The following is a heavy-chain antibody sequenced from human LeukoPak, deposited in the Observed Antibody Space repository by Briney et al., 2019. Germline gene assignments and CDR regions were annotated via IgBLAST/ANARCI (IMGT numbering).Heavy chain of an antibody. CDR2: IYYSGST. V-gene: IGHV4-30-4*08. J-gene: IGHJ4*02. Sequence: SQTLSLTCTVSGGSISSGDYYWSWIRQPPGKGLEWIGYIYYSGSTYYNPSLKSRVTISVDTSKNQFSLKLSSVTAADTAVYYCARGSIRLSSSGDYWGQGTLVTVSS. CDR3: ARGSIRLSSSGDY. CDR1: GGSISSGDYY. D-gene: IGHD6-13*01.